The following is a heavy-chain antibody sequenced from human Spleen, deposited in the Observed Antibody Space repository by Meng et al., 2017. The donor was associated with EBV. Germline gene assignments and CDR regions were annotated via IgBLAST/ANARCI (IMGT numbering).Heavy chain of an antibody. CDR1: GFTFSRYW. J-gene: IGHJ4*02. CDR2: IDENGGIT. CDR3: SRDLAGAYDD. D-gene: IGHD2-21*01. V-gene: IGHV3-74*01. Sequence: VSRVGCGGALVKPGGSLSLSCSAFGFTFSRYWMPWVRQAPGKGLVWISRIDENGGITSYAESVKGRFTIFRDNTRNTLFLQMNSLRAEDTALYFCSRDLAGAYDDWGQGTLVTVSS.